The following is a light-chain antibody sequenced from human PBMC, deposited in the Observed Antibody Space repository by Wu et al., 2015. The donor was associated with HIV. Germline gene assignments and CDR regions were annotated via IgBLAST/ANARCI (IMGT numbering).Light chain of an antibody. CDR3: QQYNNWPRT. J-gene: IGKJ1*01. V-gene: IGKV3-15*01. Sequence: RVMTQFPATLSVSPGERATLSCRASQSVRDNLAWYQQKLGQAPRLLIYGASTRATGIPARFSGSGSETNFSLTISSLQSEDFAVYYCQQYNNWPRTFGQGTKVEVK. CDR1: QSVRDN. CDR2: GAS.